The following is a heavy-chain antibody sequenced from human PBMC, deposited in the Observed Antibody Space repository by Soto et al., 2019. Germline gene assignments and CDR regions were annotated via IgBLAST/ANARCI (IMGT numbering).Heavy chain of an antibody. CDR2: SSASGRSR. D-gene: IGHD3-9*01. Sequence: GSLTLTCTVSVIDCNNYAISWVRQAPGKGLEWVSISSASGRSRYHADSVKGRFTISRDNSKNTLYLHMINLRAEDTAVYYCAKDGNWLDVDFDVWGQGTLVTVSS. CDR3: AKDGNWLDVDFDV. V-gene: IGHV3-23*01. J-gene: IGHJ4*02. CDR1: VIDCNNYA.